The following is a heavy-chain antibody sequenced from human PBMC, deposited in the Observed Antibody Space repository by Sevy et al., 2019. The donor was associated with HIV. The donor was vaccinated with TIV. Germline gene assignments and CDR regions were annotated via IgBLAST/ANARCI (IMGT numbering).Heavy chain of an antibody. Sequence: ASVKVSCKASGGTFSSYAISWVRQAPGQGLEWMGGIIPIFGTANYAQKFQGRVTITADESTSTAYMELSSLRSEDTAVYYCASGWTVTPRGYYYYGMDVWGQGTTVTVSS. CDR1: GGTFSSYA. D-gene: IGHD4-4*01. CDR2: IIPIFGTA. CDR3: ASGWTVTPRGYYYYGMDV. V-gene: IGHV1-69*13. J-gene: IGHJ6*02.